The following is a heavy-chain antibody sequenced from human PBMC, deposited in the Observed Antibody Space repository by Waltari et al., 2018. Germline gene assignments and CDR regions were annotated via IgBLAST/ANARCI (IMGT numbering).Heavy chain of an antibody. CDR1: GFTVSSNS. J-gene: IGHJ3*02. CDR3: ARDRGRLGVSGAFDI. CDR2: IYSGGST. Sequence: EVQLVESGGGLIQPGGSLRLSCAASGFTVSSNSMSWVRQAPGKGLEWVSVIYSGGSTYYADSVKGRFTISRDNSKNTLYLQMNSLRAEDTAVYYCARDRGRLGVSGAFDIWGQGTMVTVSS. D-gene: IGHD1-26*01. V-gene: IGHV3-53*01.